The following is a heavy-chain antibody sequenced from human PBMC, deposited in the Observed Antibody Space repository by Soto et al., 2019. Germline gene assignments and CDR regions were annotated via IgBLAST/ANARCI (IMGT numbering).Heavy chain of an antibody. CDR2: IYYSGST. CDR1: GGSISSGGYY. V-gene: IGHV4-31*03. Sequence: QGQLQESGPGLVKPSQTLSLTCPVSGGSISSGGYYWSWIRQHPGKGLEWIGYIYYSGSTYYNPSLTSRVTISVYRYKTQFSLKLSSVTPADTAVYYCARDPTTERDRNAFDVWGPGTVITVSS. J-gene: IGHJ3*01. D-gene: IGHD4-17*01. CDR3: ARDPTTERDRNAFDV.